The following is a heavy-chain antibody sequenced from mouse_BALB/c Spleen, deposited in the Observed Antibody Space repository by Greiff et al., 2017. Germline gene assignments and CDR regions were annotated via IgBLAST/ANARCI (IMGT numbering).Heavy chain of an antibody. V-gene: IGHV5-17*02. D-gene: IGHD1-1*01. Sequence: VHLVESGGGFVQPGGSRKLFRAASGFTFRSFGMHWVRQAPEKGLEWVAYISSGSSTIYYADTVKGRFPISRDNPKNTLFLQMTSLRSEDTAMYYCAREGVLRYYAMDYGGQGTSVTVSS. CDR1: GFTFRSFG. CDR2: ISSGSSTI. CDR3: AREGVLRYYAMDY. J-gene: IGHJ4*01.